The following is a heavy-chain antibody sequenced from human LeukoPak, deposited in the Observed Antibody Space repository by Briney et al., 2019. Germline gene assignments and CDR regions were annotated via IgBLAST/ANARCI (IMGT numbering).Heavy chain of an antibody. Sequence: SETLSLTCAVSRGSISSYYWSWIRQSPGKGLEWIGYIYYDGSTNYNPSIKSRATISLDTSKNQFSLRLSSVTAADTAVYYCASLGGSGSWNFGYWGQGALVTVSS. CDR1: RGSISSYY. CDR2: IYYDGST. J-gene: IGHJ4*02. CDR3: ASLGGSGSWNFGY. V-gene: IGHV4-59*01. D-gene: IGHD3-10*01.